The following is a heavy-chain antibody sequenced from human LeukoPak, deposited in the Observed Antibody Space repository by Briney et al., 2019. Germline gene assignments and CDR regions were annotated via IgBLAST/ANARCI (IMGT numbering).Heavy chain of an antibody. CDR1: GFTSHNYA. J-gene: IGHJ4*02. V-gene: IGHV3-23*01. D-gene: IGHD3-22*01. Sequence: PGGSLRLSCAASGFTSHNYAMSWVRQAPGKGLERVSAISSSGDITFYADSVKGRFTISRDNSRYTLYLQMNSLRAEDAAMYYCAKDRPNYHESNGHYYRRNGDYWGQGTLVTVSS. CDR2: ISSSGDIT. CDR3: AKDRPNYHESNGHYYRRNGDY.